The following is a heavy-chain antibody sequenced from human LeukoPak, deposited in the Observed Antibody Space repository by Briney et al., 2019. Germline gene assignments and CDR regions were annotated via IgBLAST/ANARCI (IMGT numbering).Heavy chain of an antibody. V-gene: IGHV3-23*01. CDR2: ISGSGGST. J-gene: IGHJ2*01. Sequence: GGSLRLSCAASGFTFSSYWMSWVRQAPGKGLEWVSAISGSGGSTYYADSVKGRFTISRDNSKNTLYLQMNSLRAEDTAVYYCAKEPDYYYDSSAWYFDLWGRGTLVTVSS. CDR3: AKEPDYYYDSSAWYFDL. D-gene: IGHD3-22*01. CDR1: GFTFSSYW.